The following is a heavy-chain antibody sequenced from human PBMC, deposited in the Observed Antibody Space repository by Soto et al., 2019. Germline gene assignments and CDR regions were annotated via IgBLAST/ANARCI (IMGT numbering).Heavy chain of an antibody. D-gene: IGHD2-2*01. CDR1: GFMFNSYS. J-gene: IGHJ4*02. V-gene: IGHV3-48*01. CDR2: INSGSTSV. CDR3: ASSTSPDAY. Sequence: EVQLVESGGGLVQPGGSLRLSCVASGFMFNSYSMNWVRQAQGKGLEWISYINSGSTSVLYADSVKGRFTISRDNARNSLYLQMNSLRAEDTAVYYCASSTSPDAYWGQGTLVTVSS.